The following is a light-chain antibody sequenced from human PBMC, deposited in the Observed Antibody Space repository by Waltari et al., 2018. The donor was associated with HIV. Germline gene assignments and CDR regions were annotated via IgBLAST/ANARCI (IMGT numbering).Light chain of an antibody. Sequence: QSALTQPRSVSGSPGQSVTISCTGTSSDVGASNYVSWYQQHPGKAPKLMIYDVSKWPSGVPDRFSGSRSGNTASLTISGLQAEDEADYYCCSYAGSYTWVFGGGTKLTVL. J-gene: IGLJ3*02. CDR3: CSYAGSYTWV. V-gene: IGLV2-11*01. CDR1: SSDVGASNY. CDR2: DVS.